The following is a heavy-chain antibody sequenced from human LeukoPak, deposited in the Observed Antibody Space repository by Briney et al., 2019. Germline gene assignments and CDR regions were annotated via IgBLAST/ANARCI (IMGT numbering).Heavy chain of an antibody. CDR3: ARSRRWWSTFDY. CDR2: INPNSGGT. Sequence: ASVKVSCKASGYTFTGYYMHWVRQAPGQGLEWMGWINPNSGGTNYAQKFQGRVTMTRDTSTSTVYMELSSLRSEDTAVYYCARSRRWWSTFDYWGQGTLVTVSS. D-gene: IGHD2-15*01. CDR1: GYTFTGYY. V-gene: IGHV1-2*02. J-gene: IGHJ4*02.